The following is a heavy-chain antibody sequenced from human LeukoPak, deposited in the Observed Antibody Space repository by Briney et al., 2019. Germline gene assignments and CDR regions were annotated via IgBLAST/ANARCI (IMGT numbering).Heavy chain of an antibody. J-gene: IGHJ4*02. CDR1: GFTFSNYE. Sequence: PGGSLRLSCAASGFTFSNYEMKWVRQAPGKGLEWGSYISSSGSTTYYADSVKGRFTISRDNAKTSLYLQMNSLRAEDTAVYYCASLIAAAANSGQGTLVTASS. D-gene: IGHD6-13*01. V-gene: IGHV3-48*03. CDR2: ISSSGSTT. CDR3: ASLIAAAAN.